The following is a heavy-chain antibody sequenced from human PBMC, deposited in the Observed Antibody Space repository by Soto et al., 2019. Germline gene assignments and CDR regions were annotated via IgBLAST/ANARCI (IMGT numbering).Heavy chain of an antibody. V-gene: IGHV3-23*01. CDR2: ISGSGGST. D-gene: IGHD6-13*01. J-gene: IGHJ4*02. CDR3: AYSSTPFDY. CDR1: GFTFSSYA. Sequence: EVQLLESGGGLVQPGGSLRLSCAASGFTFSSYAMSWVRQAPGKGLEWVSAISGSGGSTYYADSVKGRFTISRDNSKNALYLQMNSLRGEDSAVYYCAYSSTPFDYWGQGTLVTVS.